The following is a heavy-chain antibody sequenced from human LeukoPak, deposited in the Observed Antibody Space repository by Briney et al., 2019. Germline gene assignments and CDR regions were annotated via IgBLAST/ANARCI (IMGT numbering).Heavy chain of an antibody. J-gene: IGHJ4*02. CDR1: GFTFSSYG. CDR2: IRYDGSNK. V-gene: IGHV3-30*02. Sequence: GGSLRLSCAASGFTFSSYGMHWVRQAPGKGLEWVAFIRYDGSNKYYADSVKGRFTISRDNSKNTLYLQMNSLGAEDTAVYYCARDRSGSTDYWGQGTLVTVSS. CDR3: ARDRSGSTDY. D-gene: IGHD1-26*01.